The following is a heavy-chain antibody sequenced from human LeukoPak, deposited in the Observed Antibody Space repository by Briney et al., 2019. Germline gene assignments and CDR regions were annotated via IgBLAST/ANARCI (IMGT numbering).Heavy chain of an antibody. D-gene: IGHD7-27*01. CDR2: ISGSGGST. V-gene: IGHV3-23*01. J-gene: IGHJ4*02. CDR3: ARSPSYYDY. Sequence: GGSLRLSCAASGFTFTSYSMNWVRQAPGKGLEWVSAISGSGGSTYYADSVKGRFTISRDNAKNTLYLQMDSLRAEDTAIYYCARSPSYYDYWGQGTLVTVSS. CDR1: GFTFTSYS.